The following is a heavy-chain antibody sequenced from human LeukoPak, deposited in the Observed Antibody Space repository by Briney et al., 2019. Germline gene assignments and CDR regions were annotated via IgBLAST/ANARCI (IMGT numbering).Heavy chain of an antibody. V-gene: IGHV4-39*07. CDR2: IHIGGST. CDR3: ARDRADDSSGDAFDI. Sequence: KTSETLSLTCTVSGGSISSSAYHWGWIRQPPGKGLEWIGSIHIGGSTYYYPSLKSRVTMSVDTSKNQFSLKLSSVTAADTAVYYCARDRADDSSGDAFDIWGQGTMVTVSS. J-gene: IGHJ3*02. D-gene: IGHD3-22*01. CDR1: GGSISSSAYH.